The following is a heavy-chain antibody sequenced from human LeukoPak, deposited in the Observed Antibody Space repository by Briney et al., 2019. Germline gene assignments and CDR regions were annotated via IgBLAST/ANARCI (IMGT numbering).Heavy chain of an antibody. J-gene: IGHJ4*02. Sequence: GGSLRLSCAASEFSVGSNYMSWIRQAPGKGLEWVSYISSSSSTIYYADSVKGRFTISRDNDKNSLYLQMNSLRAEDTAVYYCARSRSSWTYWGQGTLVTVSS. CDR2: ISSSSSTI. D-gene: IGHD6-13*01. V-gene: IGHV3-11*04. CDR1: EFSVGSNY. CDR3: ARSRSSWTY.